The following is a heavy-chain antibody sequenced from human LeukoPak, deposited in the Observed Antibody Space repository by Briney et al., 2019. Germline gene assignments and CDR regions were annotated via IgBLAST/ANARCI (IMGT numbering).Heavy chain of an antibody. CDR1: GGSISSSSYY. CDR2: IYYSGST. V-gene: IGHV4-39*01. J-gene: IGHJ4*02. D-gene: IGHD3-3*01. Sequence: SETLSLTCTVSGGSISSSSYYWGWIRQPPGKGLEWIGSIYYSGSTYYSPSLKSRVTISVDTSKNQFSLKLSSVTAADTAVYYCARHTSAIFGVGLDFDYWGQGTLVTVSS. CDR3: ARHTSAIFGVGLDFDY.